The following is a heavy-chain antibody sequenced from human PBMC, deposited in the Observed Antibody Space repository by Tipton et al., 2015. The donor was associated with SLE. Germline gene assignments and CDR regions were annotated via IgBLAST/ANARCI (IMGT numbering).Heavy chain of an antibody. J-gene: IGHJ4*02. D-gene: IGHD6-19*01. V-gene: IGHV4-61*09. CDR2: IYTSGST. CDR1: GGSISSGSYY. CDR3: ARGHSSGWYAFDY. Sequence: LRLSCTVSGGSISSGSYYWSWIRQPAGKGLEWIGYIYTSGSTNYNPSLKSRVTISVDTSKNQFSLKLTSVTAADTAVYYCARGHSSGWYAFDYWGQGTLVTVSS.